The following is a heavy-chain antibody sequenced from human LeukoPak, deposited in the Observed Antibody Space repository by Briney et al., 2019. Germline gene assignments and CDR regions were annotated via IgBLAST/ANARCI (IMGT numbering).Heavy chain of an antibody. V-gene: IGHV3-23*01. D-gene: IGHD3-9*01. Sequence: GGSLRLSCAASGFTFSSYAMSWVRQAPGKGLEWVSAISGSGGSTYYADSVEGRFTISRDNSKNTLHLQMNSLRAEDTAVYYCAKRGVTGYKEAFDYWGQGTLVTVSS. J-gene: IGHJ4*02. CDR2: ISGSGGST. CDR3: AKRGVTGYKEAFDY. CDR1: GFTFSSYA.